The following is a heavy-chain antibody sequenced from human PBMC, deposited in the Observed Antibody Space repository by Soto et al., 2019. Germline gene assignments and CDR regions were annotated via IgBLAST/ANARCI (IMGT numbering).Heavy chain of an antibody. CDR2: IYYSGST. J-gene: IGHJ3*02. D-gene: IGHD3-10*01. Sequence: QVQLQESGPGLVKPSETLSLTCTVSGGSISSYYWSWIRQPPGKGLEWMGYIYYSGSTNNNPSLXSXAXIXXDTLKNQFSLKLSSVTAADTGVYYCARVWGGAFDIWGQGTMVTVSS. CDR1: GGSISSYY. CDR3: ARVWGGAFDI. V-gene: IGHV4-59*01.